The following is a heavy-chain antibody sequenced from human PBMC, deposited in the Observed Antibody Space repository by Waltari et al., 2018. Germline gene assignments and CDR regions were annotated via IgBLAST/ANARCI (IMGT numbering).Heavy chain of an antibody. J-gene: IGHJ3*02. CDR3: IWGVI. CDR2: ISGTGSSE. Sequence: EVQLVESGGGLIQPGGSLRLSCAASGFTFSNVEMNWVRQAPGKGLEWVSFISGTGSSEYYADSVKVRFAISRDNAKNLLYLQMNSLTAEDTAVYYCIWGVIWGQGTMVTVSS. CDR1: GFTFSNVE. V-gene: IGHV3-48*03. D-gene: IGHD3-10*01.